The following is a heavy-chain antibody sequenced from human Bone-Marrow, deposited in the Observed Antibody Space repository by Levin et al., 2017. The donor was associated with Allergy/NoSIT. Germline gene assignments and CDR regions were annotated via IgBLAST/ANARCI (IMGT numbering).Heavy chain of an antibody. J-gene: IGHJ4*02. V-gene: IGHV4-4*02. CDR1: GGSISSGNW. CDR2: IYHGGST. CDR3: TRNGYYNFDY. D-gene: IGHD3-3*01. Sequence: SETLSLTCAVSGGSISSGNWWSWVRQPPGKGLEWIGEIYHGGSTNYNPSLKSRVTISVDSSKNQFSLTLSSVTAADTAVYYCTRNGYYNFDYWGQGTLVTVSS.